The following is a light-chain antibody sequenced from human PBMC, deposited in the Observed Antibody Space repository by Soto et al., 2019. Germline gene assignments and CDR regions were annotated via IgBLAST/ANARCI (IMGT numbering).Light chain of an antibody. V-gene: IGKV3-20*01. CDR1: QSVSSSY. CDR2: GAS. CDR3: QQYGSSPNT. J-gene: IGKJ2*01. Sequence: EIVLTQSPGTLSFSPGERATLCCRASQSVSSSYLAWYQQKPGQAPRLLIYGASSRATGIPDRFSGSGSGTDFTLTISRLEPEDFAVYYCQQYGSSPNTFGQGTKLEIK.